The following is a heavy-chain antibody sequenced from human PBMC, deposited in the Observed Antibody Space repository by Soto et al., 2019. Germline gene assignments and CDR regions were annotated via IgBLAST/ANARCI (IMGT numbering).Heavy chain of an antibody. CDR3: ARDQDRIVGVYYYYYGMDV. CDR1: GYTFTSYG. D-gene: IGHD1-26*01. CDR2: ISAYNGNT. Sequence: QVQLVQSGAEVKKPGASVKVSCKASGYTFTSYGISWVRQAPGQGLEWMGWISAYNGNTNYAQKLQGRVTMTTDTSTSTAYMELRSLRSDDTAVYYGARDQDRIVGVYYYYYGMDVWGQGTTVTVSS. V-gene: IGHV1-18*04. J-gene: IGHJ6*02.